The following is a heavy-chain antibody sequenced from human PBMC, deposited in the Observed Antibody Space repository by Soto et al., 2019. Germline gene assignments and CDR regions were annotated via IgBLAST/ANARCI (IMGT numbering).Heavy chain of an antibody. Sequence: SQTLSLTCAISRDSVSSHSAAWNWIRQSPSRGLEWLARKYYRSKWYNDYAVSVKSRITINPDTFKNQVSLELNSVTRVDPAVYYCAREVTVSFYYLGQGTLGTLSS. V-gene: IGHV6-1*01. J-gene: IGHJ4*02. CDR1: RDSVSSHSAA. CDR3: AREVTVSFYY. D-gene: IGHD4-17*01. CDR2: KYYRSKWYN.